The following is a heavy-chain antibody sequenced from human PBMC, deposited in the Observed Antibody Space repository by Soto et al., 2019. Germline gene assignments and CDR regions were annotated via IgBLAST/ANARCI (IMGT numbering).Heavy chain of an antibody. CDR1: GGSISSSSYY. V-gene: IGHV4-39*07. CDR2: IYYSGST. J-gene: IGHJ3*02. D-gene: IGHD3-3*01. Sequence: SETLSLTCTVSGGSISSSSYYWGWIRQPPGKGLEWIGSIYYSGSTYYNPSLKSRVTISVDTSKNQFSLKLSSVTAADTAVYYCARVRFGQITIFGVVIPDAFDIWGQGTMVTVSS. CDR3: ARVRFGQITIFGVVIPDAFDI.